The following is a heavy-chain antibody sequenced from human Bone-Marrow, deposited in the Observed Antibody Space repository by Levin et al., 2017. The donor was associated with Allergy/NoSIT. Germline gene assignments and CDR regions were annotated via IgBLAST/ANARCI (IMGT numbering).Heavy chain of an antibody. J-gene: IGHJ6*02. Sequence: SETLSLTCTVSGGSISSSSYYWGWIRQPPGKGLEWIGSIYYSGSTYYNPSLKSRVTISVDTSKNQFSLKLSSVTAADTAVYYCARPTLNWNSNYVGYYYYGMDVWGQGTTVTVSS. D-gene: IGHD4-11*01. CDR3: ARPTLNWNSNYVGYYYYGMDV. V-gene: IGHV4-39*01. CDR1: GGSISSSSYY. CDR2: IYYSGST.